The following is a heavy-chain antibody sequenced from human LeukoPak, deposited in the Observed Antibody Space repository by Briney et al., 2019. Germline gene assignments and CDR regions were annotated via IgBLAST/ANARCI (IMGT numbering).Heavy chain of an antibody. CDR3: ARERNPNGFDY. CDR2: INSDGSST. Sequence: PGGSLRLSCAASGFTFNSYWMHWVRQAPGKGLVWVSRINSDGSSTSYADSVKGRFTISRDNSKNTLYLQMNSLRAEDTAVYYCARERNPNGFDYWGQGTLVTVSS. V-gene: IGHV3-74*01. D-gene: IGHD1-14*01. CDR1: GFTFNSYW. J-gene: IGHJ4*02.